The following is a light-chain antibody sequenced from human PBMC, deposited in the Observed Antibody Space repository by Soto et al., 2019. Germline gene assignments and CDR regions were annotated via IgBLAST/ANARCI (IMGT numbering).Light chain of an antibody. V-gene: IGLV2-14*01. CDR3: SSFTSTSTLEV. Sequence: QSALTQSASVSGSPGQSINISCTGTSSDDGGYNYVSWYQQHPGKAPKLMIYDVSNRPSGVSNRFSGSKSGNTASLTISGLQAEDEADYYCSSFTSTSTLEVFGGGTKVTVL. CDR1: SSDDGGYNY. CDR2: DVS. J-gene: IGLJ2*01.